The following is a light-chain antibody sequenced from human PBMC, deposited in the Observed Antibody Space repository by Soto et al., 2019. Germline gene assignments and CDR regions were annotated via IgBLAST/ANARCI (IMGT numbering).Light chain of an antibody. J-gene: IGLJ2*01. CDR3: GTWDSSLSAGGV. CDR1: GSNIGNNY. CDR2: YDN. Sequence: QTVVTQPPSVSAAPGQKVTISCSGSGSNIGNNYVSWYQQLPGTAPELLIYYDNKRPSGIPDRFSGSKSGTSATLGITGLQTGDEANYYCGTWDSSLSAGGVFGGGTKLTVL. V-gene: IGLV1-51*01.